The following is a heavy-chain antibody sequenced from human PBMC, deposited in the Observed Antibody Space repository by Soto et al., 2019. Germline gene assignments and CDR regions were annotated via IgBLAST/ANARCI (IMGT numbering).Heavy chain of an antibody. Sequence: SETPSLTCTVPRGCLSRGGNYWTWIRQHKGKGLEWIGYIYYSGSTYYNPSLKSRVTISVDTSKNQFSLKLSSVTAADTAVYYCARDNVIDYSSISARHGYYYYGMYVPXQRTTVTGSS. CDR3: ARDNVIDYSSISARHGYYYYGMYV. CDR1: RGCLSRGGNY. D-gene: IGHD6-6*01. V-gene: IGHV4-31*03. CDR2: IYYSGST. J-gene: IGHJ6*02.